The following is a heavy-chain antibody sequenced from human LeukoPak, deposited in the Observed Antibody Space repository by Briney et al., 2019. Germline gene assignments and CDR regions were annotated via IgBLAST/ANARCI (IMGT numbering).Heavy chain of an antibody. CDR1: GGSISSYY. J-gene: IGHJ4*02. Sequence: SETLSLTCTVSGGSISSYYWSWIRQPPGKGLEWIGYIYYSGSTNYNPSPKSRVTISVDTSKNQFSLKLSSVTAADTAMYYCARTYCGGDCYFRYWGQGTLVTVSS. D-gene: IGHD2-21*02. CDR3: ARTYCGGDCYFRY. V-gene: IGHV4-59*08. CDR2: IYYSGST.